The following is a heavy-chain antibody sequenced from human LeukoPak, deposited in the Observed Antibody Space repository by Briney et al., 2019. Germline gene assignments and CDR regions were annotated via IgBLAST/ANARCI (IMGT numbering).Heavy chain of an antibody. CDR1: GFTFSSYE. J-gene: IGHJ4*02. D-gene: IGHD3-22*01. CDR3: AKVIAYSFYYDSSGLRDY. V-gene: IGHV3-48*03. Sequence: GGSLRLSCAASGFTFSSYEMNWVRQAPGKGVEWVSYISSSGSTIYYADSVKGRFTISRDYSKNTLYLQMNSLRAEDTAIYYCAKVIAYSFYYDSSGLRDYWGQGTLVTVSS. CDR2: ISSSGSTI.